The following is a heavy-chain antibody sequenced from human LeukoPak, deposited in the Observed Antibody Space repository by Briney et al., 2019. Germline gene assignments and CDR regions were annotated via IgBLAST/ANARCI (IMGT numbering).Heavy chain of an antibody. CDR3: AKDLRLDYGGHSNWFDP. CDR1: GLAFSTYP. CDR2: LGGSAGTT. J-gene: IGHJ5*02. Sequence: GGSLRLSCAASGLAFSTYPMSGAPQPPGKGLGWAPLLGGSAGTTYYADSVKGRFTISRDNSKNTLYLQMNSLRAEDTAVYYCAKDLRLDYGGHSNWFDPWGQGTLVTVSS. V-gene: IGHV3-23*01. D-gene: IGHD4-23*01.